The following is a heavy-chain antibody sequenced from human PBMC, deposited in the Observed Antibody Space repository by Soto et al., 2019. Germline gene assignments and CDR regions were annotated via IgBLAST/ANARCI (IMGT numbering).Heavy chain of an antibody. CDR3: AAEDIVVVVAATPRVFDY. Sequence: SETLSLTCTVSGGSISSSSYYWGWIRQPPGKGLEWIGSIYYSGSTYSNPSLKSRVTISVDTSKNQFSLKLSSVTAADTALYYCAAEDIVVVVAATPRVFDYWGQGTLVTVSS. D-gene: IGHD2-15*01. V-gene: IGHV4-39*01. CDR2: IYYSGST. CDR1: GGSISSSSYY. J-gene: IGHJ4*02.